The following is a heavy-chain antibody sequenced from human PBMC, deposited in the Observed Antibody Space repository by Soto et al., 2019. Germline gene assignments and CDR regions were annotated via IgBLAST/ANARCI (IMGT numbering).Heavy chain of an antibody. Sequence: GASLKISCKGSGYSFTSYWIGWVRQMPGKGLEWMGIIYPGDSDTRYSPSFQGQVTISADKSISTAYLQWSSLKASDTAMYYCARHSAPSDYYECSAYWAINWLEPWGQGTLVTVSS. CDR3: ARHSAPSDYYECSAYWAINWLEP. V-gene: IGHV5-51*01. CDR2: IYPGDSDT. CDR1: GYSFTSYW. D-gene: IGHD3-22*01. J-gene: IGHJ5*02.